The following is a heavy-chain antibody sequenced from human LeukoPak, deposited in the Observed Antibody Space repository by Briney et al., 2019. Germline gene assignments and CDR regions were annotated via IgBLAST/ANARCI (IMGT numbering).Heavy chain of an antibody. D-gene: IGHD3/OR15-3a*01. CDR3: ARDDVAILGRDY. CDR2: IYTGVGT. CDR1: GFTVASNY. V-gene: IGHV3-66*01. Sequence: GGSLRLSCSASGFTVASNYVTWVRQAPGKGLEWVSVIYTGVGTFYADSVKGRFSISRDNSKNILYLHMNSLRAEDTAVYYCARDDVAILGRDYWGQGTLVTVSS. J-gene: IGHJ4*02.